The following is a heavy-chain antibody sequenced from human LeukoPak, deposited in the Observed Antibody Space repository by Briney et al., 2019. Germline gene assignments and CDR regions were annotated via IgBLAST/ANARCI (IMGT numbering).Heavy chain of an antibody. D-gene: IGHD5/OR15-5a*01. CDR1: GGTFSSYA. V-gene: IGHV1-69*05. J-gene: IGHJ6*03. CDR2: IIPIFGTA. CDR3: ARDSLSTHYYYYYMDV. Sequence: KVSCKASGGTFSSYAISWVRQAPGQGLEWMGGIIPIFGTANYAQKFQGRVTITTDESTSTAYMELSSLRSEDTAVYYCARDSLSTHYYYYYMDVWGKGTTVTVSS.